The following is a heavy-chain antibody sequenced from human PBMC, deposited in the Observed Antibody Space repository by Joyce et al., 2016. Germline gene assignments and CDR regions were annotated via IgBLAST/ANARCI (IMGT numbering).Heavy chain of an antibody. CDR1: GYIFTTYG. Sequence: QVQLVQSGSEVKKPGASVEVSCKASGYIFTTYGISWVRQAPGQGYEWMGWNSAHHGKTKYEQKFQGRVTMTIDTSTSTAYMELESLRSDDTAVYYCARDIHYYNSSGYYWGAFDIWGQGTMVSVSS. V-gene: IGHV1-18*01. CDR3: ARDIHYYNSSGYYWGAFDI. D-gene: IGHD3-22*01. CDR2: NSAHHGKT. J-gene: IGHJ3*02.